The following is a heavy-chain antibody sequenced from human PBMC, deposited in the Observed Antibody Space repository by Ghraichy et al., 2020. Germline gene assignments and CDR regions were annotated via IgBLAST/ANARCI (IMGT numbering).Heavy chain of an antibody. CDR3: AKDRGGLAFCGGDCYSGYYFDS. Sequence: GESLNISCAASGFMFDDHAMHWVRQVPGKGLEWVALVSWDGETTYFADSVKGRFAISRDNSKKSLYLQMNSLRPEDTAFYYCAKDRGGLAFCGGDCYSGYYFDSWGHGTLVTVSS. J-gene: IGHJ4*01. CDR1: GFMFDDHA. D-gene: IGHD2-21*02. CDR2: VSWDGETT. V-gene: IGHV3-43D*04.